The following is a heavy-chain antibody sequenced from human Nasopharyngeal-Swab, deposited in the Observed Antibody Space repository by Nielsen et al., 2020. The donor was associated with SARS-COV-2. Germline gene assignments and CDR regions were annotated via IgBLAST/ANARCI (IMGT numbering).Heavy chain of an antibody. V-gene: IGHV4-34*01. CDR1: GRSFSGYY. CDR3: ARGRYYDILTGYYYFDY. Sequence: SETLSLTCAVYGRSFSGYYWSWIRQPPGKGLEWIGEINHSGSTNYNPSLKSRVTISVDTSKNQFSLKLSSVTAADTAVYYCARGRYYDILTGYYYFDYWGQGTLVTVSS. CDR2: INHSGST. J-gene: IGHJ4*02. D-gene: IGHD3-9*01.